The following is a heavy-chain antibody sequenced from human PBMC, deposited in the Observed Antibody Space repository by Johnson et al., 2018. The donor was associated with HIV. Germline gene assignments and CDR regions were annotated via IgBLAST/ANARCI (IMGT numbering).Heavy chain of an antibody. Sequence: QVHLVESGGGVVQPGRSLRLSCAASGFTFSSYGMHLVRQAPGKGLEWVAVISYDGSNKYYADSVKGRFTISRDNSKNTLYLQMNSLRAEDTALYYCARDRAGFDIWGQGTMVTVSS. CDR2: ISYDGSNK. CDR1: GFTFSSYG. CDR3: ARDRAGFDI. D-gene: IGHD6-19*01. V-gene: IGHV3-30*19. J-gene: IGHJ3*02.